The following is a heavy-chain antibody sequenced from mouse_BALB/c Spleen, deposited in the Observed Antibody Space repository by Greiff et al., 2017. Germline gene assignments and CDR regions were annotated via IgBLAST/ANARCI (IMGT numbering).Heavy chain of an antibody. CDR3: TRSDGLDY. CDR1: GYTFTSYW. V-gene: IGHV1-69*02. Sequence: QQPGAELVRPGASVKLSCKASGYTFTSYWINWVKQRPGQGLEWIGNIYPSDSYTNYNQKFKDKATLTVDKSSSTAYMQLSSPTSEDSAVYYCTRSDGLDYWGQGTTLTVSS. J-gene: IGHJ2*01. D-gene: IGHD2-3*01. CDR2: IYPSDSYT.